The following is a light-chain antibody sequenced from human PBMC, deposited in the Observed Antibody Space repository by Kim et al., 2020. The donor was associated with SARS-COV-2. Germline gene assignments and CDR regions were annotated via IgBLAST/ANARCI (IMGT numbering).Light chain of an antibody. J-gene: IGKJ4*01. V-gene: IGKV3-11*01. CDR1: QSVSSY. Sequence: LSPGERATLSCRAGQSVSSYLAWYQQKPGQAPRLLIYDASTRATGIPARFSGSGSGTDFTLTISSLEPEDFAVYYCQQRSNWPLTFGGGTKVDIK. CDR3: QQRSNWPLT. CDR2: DAS.